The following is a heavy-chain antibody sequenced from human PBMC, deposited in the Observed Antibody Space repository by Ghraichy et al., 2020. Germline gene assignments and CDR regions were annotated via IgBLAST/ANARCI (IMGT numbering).Heavy chain of an antibody. CDR1: GGTFSSYA. D-gene: IGHD5-18*01. J-gene: IGHJ4*02. V-gene: IGHV1-69*13. CDR3: ARGDPDTAMEWGFDY. Sequence: SVKVSCKASGGTFSSYAISWVRQAPGQGLEWMGGIIPIFGTANYAQKFQGRVTITADESTSTAYMELSSLRSEDTAVYYCARGDPDTAMEWGFDYWGQGTLVTVSS. CDR2: IIPIFGTA.